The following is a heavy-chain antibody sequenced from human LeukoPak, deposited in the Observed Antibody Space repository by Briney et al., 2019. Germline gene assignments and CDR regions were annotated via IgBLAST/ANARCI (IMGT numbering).Heavy chain of an antibody. J-gene: IGHJ3*02. V-gene: IGHV1-2*04. CDR2: INPNSGGT. Sequence: ASVRVSCKASGYTFTGYYMHWVRQAPGQGLEWMGWINPNSGGTNYAQKFQGWVAMTRDTSISTAYMELSRLRSDDTAVYYCARATYSGDAFDIWGQGTMVTVSS. CDR1: GYTFTGYY. CDR3: ARATYSGDAFDI. D-gene: IGHD1-26*01.